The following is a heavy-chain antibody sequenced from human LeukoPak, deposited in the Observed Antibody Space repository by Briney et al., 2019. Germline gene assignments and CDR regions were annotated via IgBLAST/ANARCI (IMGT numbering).Heavy chain of an antibody. J-gene: IGHJ4*02. CDR2: IRYDGSNK. D-gene: IGHD1-26*01. V-gene: IGHV3-30*02. Sequence: GGSLRLSCAASGFTFSSYGMHWVRQAPGNGLEWVAFIRYDGSNKYYADSVKVRFTISRDNSKNALYLQMNSLRAEDTAVYYCAKDGRVALLYYFDYWGQGTLVTVSS. CDR3: AKDGRVALLYYFDY. CDR1: GFTFSSYG.